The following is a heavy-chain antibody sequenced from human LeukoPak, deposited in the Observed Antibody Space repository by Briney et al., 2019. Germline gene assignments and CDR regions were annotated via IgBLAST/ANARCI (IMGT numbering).Heavy chain of an antibody. CDR2: TNHSGST. D-gene: IGHD6-19*01. Sequence: PSETLSLTCAAYGWTFSGYYWSWIRQPPGKGLEWIWETNHSGSTNYNPSLKSRVTISVDTSKNQFSLKLSSVTAADTAVYYCAREDGIAVAGNWFDPWGQGTLVTVSS. J-gene: IGHJ5*02. CDR1: GWTFSGYY. CDR3: AREDGIAVAGNWFDP. V-gene: IGHV4-34*01.